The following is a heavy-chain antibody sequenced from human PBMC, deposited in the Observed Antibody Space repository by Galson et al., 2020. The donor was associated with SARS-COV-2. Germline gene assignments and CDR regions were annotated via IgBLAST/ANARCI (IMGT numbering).Heavy chain of an antibody. D-gene: IGHD2-2*01. CDR2: IYTSGST. Sequence: SETLSLTCTVSGGSISSGSYYWSWIRQPAGKGLEWIGRIYTSGSTNYNPSLKSRVTISVDTSKNQFSLKLSSVTAADTAVYYCARSDIVVVPAAISDYYYYYMDVWGKGTTVTISS. CDR1: GGSISSGSYY. V-gene: IGHV4-61*02. J-gene: IGHJ6*03. CDR3: ARSDIVVVPAAISDYYYYYMDV.